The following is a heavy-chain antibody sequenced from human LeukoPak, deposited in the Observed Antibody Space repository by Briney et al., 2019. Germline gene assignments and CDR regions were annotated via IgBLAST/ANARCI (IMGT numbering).Heavy chain of an antibody. CDR3: ARGGYSGQSDY. V-gene: IGHV1-69*04. D-gene: IGHD3-16*02. Sequence: GASVKVSCKASGGTFSSYAISWVRQALGQGLEWMGRIIPILGIANYAQKFQGRVTITADKSTSTAYMELSSLRSEDTAVYYCARGGYSGQSDYWGQGTLVTVSS. CDR1: GGTFSSYA. J-gene: IGHJ4*02. CDR2: IIPILGIA.